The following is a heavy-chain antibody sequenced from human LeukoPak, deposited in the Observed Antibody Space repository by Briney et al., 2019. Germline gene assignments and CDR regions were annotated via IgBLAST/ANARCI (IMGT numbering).Heavy chain of an antibody. CDR1: GGSISSGDYY. CDR3: ATSIEKSGYYYFDY. Sequence: PSQTLSLTCTVSGGSISSGDYYWSWIRQPPGKGLEWIGYIYYSGSTNYNPSLKSRVTMSVDTSTNQFSLKLSSVTAADTAVYYCATSIEKSGYYYFDYWGQGTLVTVSS. V-gene: IGHV4-61*08. D-gene: IGHD5-12*01. J-gene: IGHJ4*02. CDR2: IYYSGST.